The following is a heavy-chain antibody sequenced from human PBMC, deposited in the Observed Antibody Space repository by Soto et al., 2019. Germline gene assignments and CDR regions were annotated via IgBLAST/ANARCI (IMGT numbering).Heavy chain of an antibody. V-gene: IGHV1-58*02. CDR1: GYTFTSYG. CDR2: IVVGSGNT. D-gene: IGHD2-2*01. Sequence: GASVKVSCKASGYTFTSYGISWVRQAPGQGLEWMGWIVVGSGNTNYAQKFQERVTITRDMSTSTAYMELSSLRSEDTAVYYCAAAQYPEDYYGMDVWGQGTTVTVSS. J-gene: IGHJ6*02. CDR3: AAAQYPEDYYGMDV.